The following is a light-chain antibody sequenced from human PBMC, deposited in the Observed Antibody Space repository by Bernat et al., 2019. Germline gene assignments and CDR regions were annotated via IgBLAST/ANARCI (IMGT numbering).Light chain of an antibody. CDR2: SNK. CDR3: AGWDDRRSVV. Sequence: QSVLTQPPSVSGTPGQRVTISCSGSSPNIGNNYVSWYQQLPGTAPKLLIYSNKERPSGVPDRFSGSKSGTTASLAISGLRSEDEADYFCAGWDDRRSVVFGGGTKLTVL. V-gene: IGLV1-47*02. J-gene: IGLJ2*01. CDR1: SPNIGNNY.